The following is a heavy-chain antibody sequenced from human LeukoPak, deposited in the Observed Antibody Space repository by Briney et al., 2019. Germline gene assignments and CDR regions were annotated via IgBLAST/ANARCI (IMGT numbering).Heavy chain of an antibody. D-gene: IGHD6-19*01. CDR2: INSDGSST. Sequence: GGSLRLSCAASGFTFSSYWMHWVRQAPGKGLVWVSRINSDGSSTSYADSVKGRFTISRDNAKNSLYLQLNSLRAEDTAVYYCARDGTVAGIVDYFDYWGQGTLVTVSS. CDR3: ARDGTVAGIVDYFDY. J-gene: IGHJ4*02. V-gene: IGHV3-74*01. CDR1: GFTFSSYW.